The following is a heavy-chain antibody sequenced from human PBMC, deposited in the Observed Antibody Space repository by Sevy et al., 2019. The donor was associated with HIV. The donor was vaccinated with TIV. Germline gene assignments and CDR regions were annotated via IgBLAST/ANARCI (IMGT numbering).Heavy chain of an antibody. CDR2: INPNSGGT. CDR1: GYTFTGYY. Sequence: ASVKVSCKASGYTFTGYYMHWVRQAPGQGLEWMGWINPNSGGTNYAQKFQGRVTMTRDTSISTAYMGLSRLRSDDTAVYYCARVPTMIVGVQGDLNAFDIWGQGTMVTVSS. D-gene: IGHD3-22*01. CDR3: ARVPTMIVGVQGDLNAFDI. V-gene: IGHV1-2*02. J-gene: IGHJ3*02.